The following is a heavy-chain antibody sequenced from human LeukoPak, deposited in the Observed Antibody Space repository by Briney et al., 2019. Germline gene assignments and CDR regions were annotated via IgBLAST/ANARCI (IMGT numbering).Heavy chain of an antibody. CDR2: INAGNGNT. D-gene: IGHD4-17*01. Sequence: GASVKVSCKASGYIFTSYAMHWVRQAPGQRLEWMGWINAGNGNTKYSQKFQGRVTITRDTSASTAYIVLSSLRSEDTAVYYCARTPDGDKFDYWGQGTLVTVSS. CDR1: GYIFTSYA. CDR3: ARTPDGDKFDY. V-gene: IGHV1-3*01. J-gene: IGHJ4*02.